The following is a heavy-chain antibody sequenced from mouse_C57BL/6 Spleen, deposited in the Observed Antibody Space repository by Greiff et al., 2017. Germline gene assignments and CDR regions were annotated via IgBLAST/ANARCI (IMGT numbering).Heavy chain of an antibody. CDR3: ARLPNWDGDYAMDY. CDR1: GYTFTDYY. J-gene: IGHJ4*01. Sequence: EVQLQQSGPELVKPGASVKISCKASGYTFTDYYMNWVKQSHGKSLEWIGDINPNNGGTSYTQKFKGKATLTVDKSSSTAYMELRSLTSEDSAVYYCARLPNWDGDYAMDYWGQGTSVTVYS. V-gene: IGHV1-26*01. CDR2: INPNNGGT. D-gene: IGHD4-1*01.